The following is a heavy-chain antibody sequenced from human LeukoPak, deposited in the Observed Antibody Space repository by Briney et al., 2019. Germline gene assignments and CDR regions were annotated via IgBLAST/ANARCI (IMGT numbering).Heavy chain of an antibody. J-gene: IGHJ4*02. Sequence: GGSLILSCAASGFTVSSHYMSWVRQAPGKGLEWVSVTDSGGSTSYADSVKGRFTISRDTSKNTLYLQMNGLRAEDTAVYYCARLEDYSNKDWGEGTLVAVSS. CDR3: ARLEDYSNKD. D-gene: IGHD4-11*01. CDR1: GFTVSSHY. CDR2: TDSGGST. V-gene: IGHV3-53*01.